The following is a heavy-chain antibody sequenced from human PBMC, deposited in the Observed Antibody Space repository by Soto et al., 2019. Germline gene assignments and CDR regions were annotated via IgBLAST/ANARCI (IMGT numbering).Heavy chain of an antibody. V-gene: IGHV4-4*02. CDR2: IHHSGSF. J-gene: IGHJ4*02. Sequence: SETLSLTCAVSGVTIISNWWSWVRQPPGKGLEWIGEIHHSGSFNYNPSLRSRVTISIDKSKNQLSLKLTSVTAEDTAVYYCTRDGVVVVTAIIYWGQGTLVTVSS. D-gene: IGHD2-21*02. CDR3: TRDGVVVVTAIIY. CDR1: GVTIISNW.